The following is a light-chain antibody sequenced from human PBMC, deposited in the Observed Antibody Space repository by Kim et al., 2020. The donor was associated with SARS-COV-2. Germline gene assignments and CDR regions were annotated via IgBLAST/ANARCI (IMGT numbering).Light chain of an antibody. CDR2: DAS. CDR3: QQFHIYPFT. V-gene: IGKV1-13*02. J-gene: IGKJ3*01. CDR1: QDIGST. Sequence: QLTQSPSSLSASAEDSVTITCRASQDIGSTVAWYQQKPGQPPNLLIFDASTLQTGIPPRFGGRGSGTEFTLTISSLQPEDFATYFCQQFHIYPFTSGPGTKVDIK.